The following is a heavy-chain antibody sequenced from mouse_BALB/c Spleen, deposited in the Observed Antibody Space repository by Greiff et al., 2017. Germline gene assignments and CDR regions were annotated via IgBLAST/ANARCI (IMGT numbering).Heavy chain of an antibody. J-gene: IGHJ1*01. CDR2: ISTYYGDA. D-gene: IGHD1-1*01. Sequence: VQLQQSGAELVRPGVSVKISCKGSGYTFTDYAMHWVKQSHAKSLEWIGVISTYYGDASYNQKFKGKATMTVDKSSSTAYMELARLTSEDSAIYYCARTYYYGSSWYFEVWGAGTTVTVAS. CDR1: GYTFTDYA. CDR3: ARTYYYGSSWYFEV. V-gene: IGHV1S137*01.